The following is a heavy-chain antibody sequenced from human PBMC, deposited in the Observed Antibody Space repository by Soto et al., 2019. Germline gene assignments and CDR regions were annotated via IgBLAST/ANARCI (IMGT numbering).Heavy chain of an antibody. Sequence: ASVKVSCKALGGPSNNYGDSWVRQAPGQGLEWMGGIVPVFGTANYAPKFHGRLRITADDSTRTVNMELRSLTSDDTAVYYCAKLQGSGSYYDDDYWGQGTLVTVSS. V-gene: IGHV1-69*13. J-gene: IGHJ4*02. D-gene: IGHD3-10*01. CDR1: GGPSNNYG. CDR2: IVPVFGTA. CDR3: AKLQGSGSYYDDDY.